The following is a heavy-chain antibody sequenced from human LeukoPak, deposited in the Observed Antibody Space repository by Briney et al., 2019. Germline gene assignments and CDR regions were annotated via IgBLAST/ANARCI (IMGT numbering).Heavy chain of an antibody. J-gene: IGHJ4*02. CDR3: ASDRGIGGATGFDY. Sequence: SETLSLTCTVADGSTSNYYCSWIRQPPEKGLEMGGYISYNGGTSYSPSLKRQVTISVDTSNNTFSLQLSCLTASDTAVYYCASDRGIGGATGFDYWGQGTLVTVSS. V-gene: IGHV4-59*01. D-gene: IGHD1-26*01. CDR2: ISYNGGT. CDR1: DGSTSNYY.